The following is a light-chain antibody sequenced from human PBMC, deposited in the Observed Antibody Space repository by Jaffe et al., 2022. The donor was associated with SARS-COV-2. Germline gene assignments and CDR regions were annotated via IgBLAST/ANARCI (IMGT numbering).Light chain of an antibody. V-gene: IGLV1-44*01. Sequence: QSVLAQPPSASGTPGQRVTISCSGSSSNIGINTVTWYRQLPGAAPKLLIYGNDQRPSGVPDRFSASKSGTSASLAISGLQSEDEAEYHCAAWDDIVLGYVFGPGTQVTVL. CDR2: GND. CDR3: AAWDDIVLGYV. CDR1: SSNIGINT. J-gene: IGLJ1*01.